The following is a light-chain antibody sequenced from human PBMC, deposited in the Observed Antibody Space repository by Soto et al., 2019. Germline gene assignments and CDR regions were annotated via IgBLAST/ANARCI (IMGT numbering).Light chain of an antibody. V-gene: IGKV1-27*01. CDR2: AAS. CDR3: QNPYTWT. Sequence: DIQMTQSPSSLSASVGDRVTITCRASQGNSNYLAWYQQKPGKVPKLLIYAASTLQSGVPSRFSGSGSGTDFTLTISSLQPEDVATYYCQNPYTWTFGQGTKVEIK. J-gene: IGKJ1*01. CDR1: QGNSNY.